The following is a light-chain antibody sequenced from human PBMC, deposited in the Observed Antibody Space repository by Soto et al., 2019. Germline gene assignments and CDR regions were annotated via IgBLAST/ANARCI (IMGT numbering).Light chain of an antibody. Sequence: EIVLTQSPATLSLSPGETATLSCRASQSVSSYLAWYQQKPGQAPRLLIYDASNRATGIPARFSGSGSGTDFTLTISSLEPEDFAVYYCQQPLGFGGGAKVDIK. CDR1: QSVSSY. J-gene: IGKJ4*01. V-gene: IGKV3-11*01. CDR3: QQPLG. CDR2: DAS.